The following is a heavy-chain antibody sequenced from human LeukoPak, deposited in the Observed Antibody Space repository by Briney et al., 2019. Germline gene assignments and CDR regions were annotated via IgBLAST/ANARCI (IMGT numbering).Heavy chain of an antibody. CDR3: ARDGRGTVVPAARSLDY. CDR2: ISNSGNTI. J-gene: IGHJ4*02. Sequence: GGSLRLSCAASGFTFSTYEMNWVRQAPGKGLEWVSYISNSGNTIYYADAVKGRFTISRDNAKNSLYLQINSLRAEDTAVYYCARDGRGTVVPAARSLDYWGQGTLVTVSS. D-gene: IGHD2-2*01. V-gene: IGHV3-48*03. CDR1: GFTFSTYE.